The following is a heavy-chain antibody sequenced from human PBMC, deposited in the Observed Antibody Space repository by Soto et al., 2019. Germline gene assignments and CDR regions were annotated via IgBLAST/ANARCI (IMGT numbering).Heavy chain of an antibody. J-gene: IGHJ5*02. CDR3: AREGVGWNPKANWFDP. CDR1: GDSVSSNSSA. Sequence: SQTLSLTCAISGDSVSSNSSAWNWIRQSPSRGLEWLGRTYYRSKWYNDYAVSVKSRITINPGTSKNQFSLQLNSVTPEDTAVYYCAREGVGWNPKANWFDPWGQATLVTVSS. V-gene: IGHV6-1*01. CDR2: TYYRSKWYN. D-gene: IGHD1-1*01.